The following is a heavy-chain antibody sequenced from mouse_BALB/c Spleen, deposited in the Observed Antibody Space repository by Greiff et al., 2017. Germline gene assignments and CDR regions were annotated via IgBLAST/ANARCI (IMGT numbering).Heavy chain of an antibody. CDR2: ISSGSSTI. Sequence: EVKLVESGGGLVQPGGSRKLSCAASGFTFSSFGMHWVRQAPEKGLEWVAYISSGSSTIYYADTVKGRFTISSDNPKNTLFLQMTSLRSEDTAMYYCARASYYASSHYYAMDYWGQGTSVTVSS. CDR3: ARASYYASSHYYAMDY. V-gene: IGHV5-17*02. CDR1: GFTFSSFG. D-gene: IGHD1-1*01. J-gene: IGHJ4*01.